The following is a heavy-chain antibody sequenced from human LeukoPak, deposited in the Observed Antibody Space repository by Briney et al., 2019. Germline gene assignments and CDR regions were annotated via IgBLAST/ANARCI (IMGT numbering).Heavy chain of an antibody. V-gene: IGHV4-39*01. CDR1: GGSISSSIYY. CDR2: VFYNGAT. CDR3: ARLGGPAAAPKS. Sequence: PSETLSLTCIVSGGSISSSIYYWAWVRQPPGKGLEWIGTVFYNGATQYSPSLRSRVTISIDTSTNQFSLKLSSVTAADTAVYYCARLGGPAAAPKSWGQGTLVTVSS. D-gene: IGHD6-13*01. J-gene: IGHJ4*02.